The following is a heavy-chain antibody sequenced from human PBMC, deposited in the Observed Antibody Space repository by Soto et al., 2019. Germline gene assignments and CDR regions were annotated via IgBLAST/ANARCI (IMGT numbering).Heavy chain of an antibody. J-gene: IGHJ6*02. CDR3: ARVPSRPSYYYYYGMDV. D-gene: IGHD6-6*01. CDR1: GFTFSIYE. Sequence: PVGSLRLSCAASGFTFSIYEMNWVHHAPGKGLEWVSYISSSGSTIYYADSVKGRFTISRDNAKNSLYLQMNSLRAEDTAVYYCARVPSRPSYYYYYGMDVWGQGTTVTVSS. V-gene: IGHV3-48*03. CDR2: ISSSGSTI.